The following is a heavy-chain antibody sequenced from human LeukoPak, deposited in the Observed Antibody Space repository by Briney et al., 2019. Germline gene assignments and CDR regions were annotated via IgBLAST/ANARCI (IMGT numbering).Heavy chain of an antibody. Sequence: SETLSLTCTVSGGSISSSNYYWGWIRQPPGKGLEWIGSIYYSGSTYYNPSLKSPDSISVDTSKHQFSLKLSSVTAADTAVYYCASGDTVTIPGAFDIWGQGTMVTVSS. V-gene: IGHV4-39*07. J-gene: IGHJ3*02. CDR2: IYYSGST. CDR3: ASGDTVTIPGAFDI. CDR1: GGSISSSNYY. D-gene: IGHD4-17*01.